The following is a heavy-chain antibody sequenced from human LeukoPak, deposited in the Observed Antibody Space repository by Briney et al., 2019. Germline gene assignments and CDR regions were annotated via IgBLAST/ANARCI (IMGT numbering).Heavy chain of an antibody. CDR1: GFTFSSYA. J-gene: IGHJ4*02. D-gene: IGHD6-13*01. Sequence: GGPLRLSCAASGFTFSSYAMHWVRQAPGKGLEYVSAISSNGGSTYYANSVKGRFTISRDNSKNTLYLQMGSLRAEDMAVYYCARDPLLPGIAAAGPFDYWGQGTLVTVPS. V-gene: IGHV3-64*01. CDR2: ISSNGGST. CDR3: ARDPLLPGIAAAGPFDY.